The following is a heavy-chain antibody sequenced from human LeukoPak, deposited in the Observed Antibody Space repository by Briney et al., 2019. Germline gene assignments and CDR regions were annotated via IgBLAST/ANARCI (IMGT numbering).Heavy chain of an antibody. Sequence: GASVKVSCKASGYTFTGYYMHWVRQAPGQGLEWMGGIIPIFGTANYAQKFQGRVTITTDESTSTAYMELSSLRSEDTAVYYCARGPMFGSGSYYNYWGQGTLVTVSS. V-gene: IGHV1-69*05. CDR2: IIPIFGTA. CDR1: GYTFTGYY. D-gene: IGHD3-10*01. CDR3: ARGPMFGSGSYYNY. J-gene: IGHJ4*02.